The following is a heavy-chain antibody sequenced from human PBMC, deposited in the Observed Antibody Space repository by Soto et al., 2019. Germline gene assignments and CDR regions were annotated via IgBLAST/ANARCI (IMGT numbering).Heavy chain of an antibody. V-gene: IGHV4-4*07. CDR3: ARGTYYYGSSGYRYYYYYGMDV. Sequence: SETLSLTCTVSGGSISSYYWSWIRQPAGQGLEWIGRIYTSGSTNYNPSLKSRVTISVDTSKNQFSLKLSSVTAADTAVYYCARGTYYYGSSGYRYYYYYGMDVWGQGTTVTVSS. D-gene: IGHD3-22*01. CDR1: GGSISSYY. J-gene: IGHJ6*02. CDR2: IYTSGST.